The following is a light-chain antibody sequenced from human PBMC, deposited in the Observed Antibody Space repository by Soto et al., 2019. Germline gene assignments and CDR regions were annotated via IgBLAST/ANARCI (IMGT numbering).Light chain of an antibody. Sequence: QLVLTQPASLSASPGAWASLTCTLRSGINVGTYRVYWYQQKPESPTRYLLSYNPDSSKHQGSGVPSRFSGSKDASSNAGILRSSGLESEDEADYYCMIWHSSAVVFGGGTKLTVL. J-gene: IGLJ2*01. CDR2: YNPDSSK. CDR3: MIWHSSAVV. V-gene: IGLV5-45*01. CDR1: SGINVGTYR.